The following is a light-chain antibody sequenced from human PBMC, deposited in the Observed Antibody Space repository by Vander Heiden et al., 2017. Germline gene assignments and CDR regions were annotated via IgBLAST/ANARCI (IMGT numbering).Light chain of an antibody. J-gene: IGLJ2*01. Sequence: SYELPPPPSVSVSPGQTANITCSGERLGDKDAYWYQQKAGQSPVLVIYRDTRRPSGISERFSGSNSGNTATLTISETQAMDEADYYCQTWDSTTVIFAGGTRLTVL. CDR2: RDT. CDR3: QTWDSTTVI. V-gene: IGLV3-1*01. CDR1: RLGDKD.